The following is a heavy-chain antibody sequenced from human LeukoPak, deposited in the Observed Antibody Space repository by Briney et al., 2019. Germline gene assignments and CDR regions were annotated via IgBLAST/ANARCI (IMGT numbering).Heavy chain of an antibody. V-gene: IGHV1-18*01. Sequence: GASVKVSCTASGFTFTRYGISWVRQAPGHGLEWMGWISAYNGDTKYAHKFQDRLTMTTDTSTSTAYMELRSLRSDDTAVYYCARDPSNTSGWYAWADYWGQGTLVTVSS. CDR2: ISAYNGDT. CDR3: ARDPSNTSGWYAWADY. CDR1: GFTFTRYG. D-gene: IGHD6-19*01. J-gene: IGHJ4*02.